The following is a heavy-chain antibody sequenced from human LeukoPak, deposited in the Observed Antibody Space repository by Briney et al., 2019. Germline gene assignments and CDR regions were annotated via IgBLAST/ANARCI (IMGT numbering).Heavy chain of an antibody. CDR2: ISGSGGST. V-gene: IGHV3-23*01. CDR3: AKDVHAVGQWLVYFDY. Sequence: GGSLRLSCAASGFTFSSYAMSWVRQAPGKGLEWVSAISGSGGSTYYADSVKGRFTISRDNSKNTLYLQMNSLSAEHTAVYYCAKDVHAVGQWLVYFDYWGQGTLVTVSS. D-gene: IGHD6-19*01. J-gene: IGHJ4*02. CDR1: GFTFSSYA.